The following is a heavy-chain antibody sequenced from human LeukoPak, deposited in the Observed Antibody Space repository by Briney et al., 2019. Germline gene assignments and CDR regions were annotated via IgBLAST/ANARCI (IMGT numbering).Heavy chain of an antibody. J-gene: IGHJ4*02. CDR3: ARGANWGSPDY. Sequence: PSETLSLTCSVSGGSISSLYWSWIRQPPGKGLEWIGYIYYTGSTSYNPSLKSRVTMFVDTSKNQFSLKLSSVTAADTAVYYCARGANWGSPDYWGQGTLVTVSS. V-gene: IGHV4-59*01. CDR1: GGSISSLY. CDR2: IYYTGST. D-gene: IGHD7-27*01.